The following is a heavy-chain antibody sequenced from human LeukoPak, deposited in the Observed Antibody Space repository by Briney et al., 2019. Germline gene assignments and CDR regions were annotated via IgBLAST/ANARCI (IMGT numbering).Heavy chain of an antibody. V-gene: IGHV4-39*07. CDR3: ARGSGSGTYYYYYYFMDV. D-gene: IGHD3-10*01. Sequence: SETLSLTCTVSGGSIRSSSYYWGWIRQPPGKGLQWIGSINYGGTTYYNPSLKSRVTLSVDRSKNQFSLNLASVTAADTAVYFCARGSGSGTYYYYYYFMDVWGQGTTVTVSS. J-gene: IGHJ6*03. CDR1: GGSIRSSSYY. CDR2: INYGGTT.